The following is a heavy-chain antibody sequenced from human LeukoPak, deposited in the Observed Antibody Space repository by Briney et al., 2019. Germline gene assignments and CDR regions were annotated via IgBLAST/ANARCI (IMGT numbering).Heavy chain of an antibody. CDR2: IYYSGST. Sequence: KASETLSLTCTVSGGSISSYYWSWIRQPPGKGLEWIGYIYYSGSTNYNPSLKSRVTISVDTSKNQFSLKLSSATAADTAVYYCARLPAVAGIFDYWGQGTLVTVSS. CDR3: ARLPAVAGIFDY. CDR1: GGSISSYY. V-gene: IGHV4-59*08. J-gene: IGHJ4*02. D-gene: IGHD6-19*01.